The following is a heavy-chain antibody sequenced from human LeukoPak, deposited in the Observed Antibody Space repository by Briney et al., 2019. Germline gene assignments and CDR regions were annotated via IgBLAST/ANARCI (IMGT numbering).Heavy chain of an antibody. D-gene: IGHD6-19*01. V-gene: IGHV3-21*01. J-gene: IGHJ2*01. Sequence: VGSLRLSCAASGFTFSSYSMNWVRQAPGKGLKWVSSISSSSSYIYYADSVKGRFTISRDNAKNSLYLQMNSLRAEDTAVYYCARDPAGPYYWYFDLWGRGTLVTVSS. CDR3: ARDPAGPYYWYFDL. CDR2: ISSSSSYI. CDR1: GFTFSSYS.